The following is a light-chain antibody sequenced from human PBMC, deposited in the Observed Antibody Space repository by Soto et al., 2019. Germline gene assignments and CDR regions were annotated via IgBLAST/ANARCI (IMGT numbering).Light chain of an antibody. Sequence: EIVLTQSPATLSLSPGERATLSCRASQSVSSYLAWYQQKPGQAPRLLIYDASNRATGIPARFSGSGSGTDFTLTISSLEPEDFAVYYYQQRSNWPPTFGRGTKV. J-gene: IGKJ4*01. V-gene: IGKV3-11*01. CDR3: QQRSNWPPT. CDR2: DAS. CDR1: QSVSSY.